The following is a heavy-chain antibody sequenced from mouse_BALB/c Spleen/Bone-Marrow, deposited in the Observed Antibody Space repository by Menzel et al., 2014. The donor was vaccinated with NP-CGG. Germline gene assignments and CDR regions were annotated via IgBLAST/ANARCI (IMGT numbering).Heavy chain of an antibody. D-gene: IGHD1-1*01. J-gene: IGHJ1*01. CDR1: GFTFSDYY. V-gene: IGHV5-4*02. Sequence: DVHLVESGGGLVKPGGSLKLSCAASGFTFSDYYMYWVRQTPEKRLEWVAIISDGGSYTYYPDSVKGRFTISRDNAKNNLYLQMTSLKSEDTAMYYCARDSYYYGSSYWYFDVWGAGTTVTVSS. CDR2: ISDGGSYT. CDR3: ARDSYYYGSSYWYFDV.